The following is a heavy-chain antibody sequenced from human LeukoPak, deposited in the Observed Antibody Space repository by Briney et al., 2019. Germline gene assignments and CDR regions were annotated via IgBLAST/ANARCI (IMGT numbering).Heavy chain of an antibody. CDR3: ARYKRGDLYYFDY. V-gene: IGHV4-39*07. J-gene: IGHJ4*02. D-gene: IGHD7-27*01. Sequence: PSETLSLTCTVSGGSISSSSYYWGWIRQPPGKGLEWIGSIYYSGSTYYNPSLKNRVTISVDTSKNQFSLKLSSVTAADTAVYYCARYKRGDLYYFDYWGQGTLVTVSS. CDR1: GGSISSSSYY. CDR2: IYYSGST.